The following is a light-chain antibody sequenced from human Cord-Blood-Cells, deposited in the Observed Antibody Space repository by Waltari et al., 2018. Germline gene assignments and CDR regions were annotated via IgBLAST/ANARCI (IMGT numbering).Light chain of an antibody. Sequence: QSALTRPASVSGSPGQSITISCTGTSSDVGGYNYVSWYQQHPGKAPKRRIYEVSNRPSGVSNRFSGSKSGNTASLTISGLQAEDEADYYCSSYTSSSTLVFGGGTKLTVL. CDR1: SSDVGGYNY. V-gene: IGLV2-14*01. CDR2: EVS. CDR3: SSYTSSSTLV. J-gene: IGLJ2*01.